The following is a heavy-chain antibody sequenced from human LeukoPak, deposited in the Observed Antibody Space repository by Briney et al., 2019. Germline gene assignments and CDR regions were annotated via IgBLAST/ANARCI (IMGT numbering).Heavy chain of an antibody. J-gene: IGHJ6*02. Sequence: GASVKVSCKASGYTFTSYAMNWVRQAPGQGLEWMGWINTNTGNPTYAQGFTGRFVFSLDTSVSTAYLQISSLKAEDTAVYYCARAHRGANYYYYGMDVWGQGTTVTVSS. CDR1: GYTFTSYA. CDR3: ARAHRGANYYYYGMDV. V-gene: IGHV7-4-1*02. CDR2: INTNTGNP. D-gene: IGHD3-10*01.